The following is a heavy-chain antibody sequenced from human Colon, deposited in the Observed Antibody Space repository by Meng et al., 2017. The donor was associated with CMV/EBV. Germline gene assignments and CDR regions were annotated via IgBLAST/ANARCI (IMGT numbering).Heavy chain of an antibody. Sequence: SETLSLTCAVFGGSFNQYHWTWIRQAPGKGLEWIGDIRLLGGAAYNPSLMNRVSISQDTSKNQFSLEMTSVTAADTAVYYCAGGSRAAWELLADWGPGTLVTVSS. D-gene: IGHD1-26*01. CDR3: AGGSRAAWELLAD. J-gene: IGHJ4*02. CDR1: GGSFNQYH. CDR2: IRLLGGA. V-gene: IGHV4-34*01.